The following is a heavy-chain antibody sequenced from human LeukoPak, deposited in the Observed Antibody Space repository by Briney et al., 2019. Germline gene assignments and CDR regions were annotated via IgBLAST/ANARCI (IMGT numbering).Heavy chain of an antibody. D-gene: IGHD5-18*01. CDR2: IYYSGTT. Sequence: NTSETLSLTCTVSGASISSYYWSWLRQPPGKGLEWLGYIYYSGTTNYNPSLKSRVTILVDTSKNQFSLKLSSVTAADTAVYYCARHSTAGHSYGLFDYWGQGTLVTVYS. CDR3: ARHSTAGHSYGLFDY. J-gene: IGHJ4*02. CDR1: GASISSYY. V-gene: IGHV4-59*08.